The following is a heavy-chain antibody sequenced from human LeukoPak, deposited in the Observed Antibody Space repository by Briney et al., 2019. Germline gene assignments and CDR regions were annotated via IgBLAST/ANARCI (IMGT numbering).Heavy chain of an antibody. D-gene: IGHD4-11*01. V-gene: IGHV4-61*02. CDR3: AGDGYLMTTDAFDI. CDR2: IYTSGST. J-gene: IGHJ3*02. CDR1: GGSISSGSYY. Sequence: SETLSLTCTVSGGSISSGSYYWSWIRQPAGKGLEWIGRIYTSGSTNYNPSLKSRVTISVDTSKNQFSLKLSSVTAADTAVYYCAGDGYLMTTDAFDIWGQGTMVTVSS.